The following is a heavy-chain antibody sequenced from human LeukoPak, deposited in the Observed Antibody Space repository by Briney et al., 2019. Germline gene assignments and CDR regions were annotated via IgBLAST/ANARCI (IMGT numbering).Heavy chain of an antibody. D-gene: IGHD1-20*01. CDR1: GYTLTSYG. V-gene: IGHV1-18*01. Sequence: ASVKVSCKASGYTLTSYGISWVRQAPGQGLEWMGWISAYNGNTNYAQKLQGRVTMTTDTSTSTAYMELRSLRSDDTAVYYCARDSNNWNEWGFAKIDYWGQGTLVTVSS. J-gene: IGHJ4*02. CDR2: ISAYNGNT. CDR3: ARDSNNWNEWGFAKIDY.